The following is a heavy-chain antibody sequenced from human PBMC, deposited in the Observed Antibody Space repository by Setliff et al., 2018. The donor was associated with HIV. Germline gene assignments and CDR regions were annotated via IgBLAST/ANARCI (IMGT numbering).Heavy chain of an antibody. CDR2: IFYSGST. V-gene: IGHV4-39*07. CDR1: GGSITSSTYY. J-gene: IGHJ4*02. D-gene: IGHD3-22*01. CDR3: ARDHKYYYDSSGLDY. Sequence: SETLSLTCTVSGGSITSSTYYWDWIRQPPGKGLEWIGSIFYSGSTYYNPSVKSRVTISIDTSKNQFSLRLSSVTAAGTAVYYCARDHKYYYDSSGLDYWGQGTLVTV.